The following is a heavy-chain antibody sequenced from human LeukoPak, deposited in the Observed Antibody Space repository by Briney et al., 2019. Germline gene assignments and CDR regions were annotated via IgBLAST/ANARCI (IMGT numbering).Heavy chain of an antibody. J-gene: IGHJ4*02. CDR2: ISSSSSYI. Sequence: GRSLRLSCAASGFTFYDYAMHWVRQAPGKGLEWVSSISSSSSYIYYADSVKGRFTISRDNAKSSLYLQMNSLRAEDTAVYYCARDYLRPGGSGSRREAFDYWGQGTLVTVSS. V-gene: IGHV3-21*01. CDR1: GFTFYDYA. D-gene: IGHD3-10*01. CDR3: ARDYLRPGGSGSRREAFDY.